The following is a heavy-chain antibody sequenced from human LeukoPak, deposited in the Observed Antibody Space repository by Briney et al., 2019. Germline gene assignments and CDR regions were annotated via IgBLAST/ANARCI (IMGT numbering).Heavy chain of an antibody. CDR2: IFHGVTT. V-gene: IGHV4-38-2*02. D-gene: IGHD6-13*01. J-gene: IGHJ4*02. CDR3: ARDATIAAPLMS. CDR1: GSSINTPYY. Sequence: SETLSLTCTVSGSSINTPYYWAWIRQPPGEGLEWIGNIFHGVTTYYNPSLMNRVAISVDTSKNQFSLKLTSVTAADTAVYYCARDATIAAPLMSWGQGTLVIVSS.